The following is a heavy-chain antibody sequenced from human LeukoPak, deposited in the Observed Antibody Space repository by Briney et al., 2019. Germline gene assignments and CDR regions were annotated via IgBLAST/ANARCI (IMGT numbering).Heavy chain of an antibody. CDR3: ARAYCSGGSCYSYTFDI. Sequence: GGSLRLSCAASGFTFSSYSMNWVRQAPGKGLEWVSYISSSSSTIYYADSVKGRFTISRDNAKNSLYLQMNSLRAEDTAVYYCARAYCSGGSCYSYTFDIWGQGTMVTVSS. CDR2: ISSSSSTI. D-gene: IGHD2-15*01. J-gene: IGHJ3*02. CDR1: GFTFSSYS. V-gene: IGHV3-48*04.